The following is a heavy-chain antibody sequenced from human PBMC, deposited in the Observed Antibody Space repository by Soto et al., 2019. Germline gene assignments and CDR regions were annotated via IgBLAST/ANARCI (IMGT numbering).Heavy chain of an antibody. Sequence: EVQLVESGGGLVQPGGSLRLSCSASGFTFSSYAMHWVRQAPGKGLEYVSAISSNGGSTYYADSVKGRFTIPRDNSKNTLYLQMSSLRAEDTAVYYCVKQDGYSDAFDIWGQGTMVTVSS. D-gene: IGHD5-18*01. CDR2: ISSNGGST. V-gene: IGHV3-64D*06. CDR3: VKQDGYSDAFDI. CDR1: GFTFSSYA. J-gene: IGHJ3*02.